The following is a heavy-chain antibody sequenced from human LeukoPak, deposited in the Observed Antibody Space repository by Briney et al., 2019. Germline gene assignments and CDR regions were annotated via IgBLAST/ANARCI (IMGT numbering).Heavy chain of an antibody. D-gene: IGHD5-18*01. V-gene: IGHV3-23*01. Sequence: PGGSLRLSCAASGFTFSSSWMSWVRQAPGKGLEWVSAISGSGGSTYYADSVKGRFTISRDNSKNTLYLQMNSLRAEDTAVYYCATWIQLCLGYWGQGTLVTVSS. J-gene: IGHJ4*02. CDR3: ATWIQLCLGY. CDR2: ISGSGGST. CDR1: GFTFSSSW.